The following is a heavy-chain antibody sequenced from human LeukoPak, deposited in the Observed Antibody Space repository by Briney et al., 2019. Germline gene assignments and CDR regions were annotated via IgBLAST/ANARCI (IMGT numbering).Heavy chain of an antibody. V-gene: IGHV3-15*01. CDR2: IKSKTDGGAT. CDR3: TTVVAAAVNGWFDP. D-gene: IGHD6-13*01. J-gene: IGHJ5*02. CDR1: GFTFSNAW. Sequence: PGGSLRLSCAASGFTFSNAWMSWVRQAPGKGLEWVGRIKSKTDGGATHYAAPVKDRFTISRDDSKNTLYLQMNSLRTEDTAVYYCTTVVAAAVNGWFDPWGQGTLVTVSS.